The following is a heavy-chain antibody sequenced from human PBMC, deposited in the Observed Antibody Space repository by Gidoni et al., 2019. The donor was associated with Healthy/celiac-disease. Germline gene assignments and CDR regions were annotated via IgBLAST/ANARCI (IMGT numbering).Heavy chain of an antibody. J-gene: IGHJ5*02. Sequence: QLQLQESGPGLVKPSETLSPTCTVSGGSISSSSYYWGWSRQPPGKGLELIGSIYYSGSTYYNPSLQSRVTISVDTSKTQFSLKLSSVTAADTAVYYCARDPRRGDFPFWFDPWGQGTLVTVSS. V-gene: IGHV4-39*07. CDR2: IYYSGST. D-gene: IGHD3-3*01. CDR1: GGSISSSSYY. CDR3: ARDPRRGDFPFWFDP.